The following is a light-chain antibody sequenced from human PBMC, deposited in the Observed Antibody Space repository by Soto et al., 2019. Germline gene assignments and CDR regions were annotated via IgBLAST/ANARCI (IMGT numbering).Light chain of an antibody. Sequence: QSALTQPASVSGSPGQSITISCTGTSSDIGAYDYVSWYQQYPGKVPTLIIYKVRFRPSGVSNRFSGSKSGNTASLTISGLQTEDEADYYCGSYASASLIFGAGTKLTVL. J-gene: IGLJ2*01. CDR1: SSDIGAYDY. V-gene: IGLV2-14*01. CDR2: KVR. CDR3: GSYASASLI.